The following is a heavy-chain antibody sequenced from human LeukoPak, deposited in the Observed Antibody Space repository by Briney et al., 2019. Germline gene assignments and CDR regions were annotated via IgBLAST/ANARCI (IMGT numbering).Heavy chain of an antibody. CDR3: ARGTGYANWFDP. J-gene: IGHJ5*02. Sequence: SETLSLTCAVYGGSFSGYYWSWIRQPPGKGLGWIGEINHSGSTNYNPSLKSRVTISVDTSKSQFSLKLSSVTAADTAVYYCARGTGYANWFDPWGQGTLVTVSS. D-gene: IGHD5-18*01. V-gene: IGHV4-34*01. CDR2: INHSGST. CDR1: GGSFSGYY.